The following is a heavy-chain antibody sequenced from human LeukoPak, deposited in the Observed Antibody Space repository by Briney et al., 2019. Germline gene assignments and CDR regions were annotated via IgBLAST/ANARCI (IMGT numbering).Heavy chain of an antibody. CDR2: IYYTGST. Sequence: SETLSLTCTISGSSITRVSHYWGWIRQPPGKALEWIGDIYYTGSTYDSPSLRSRVTMSVHTSENQFSLRLNSVTAVDTAVYYCAGRRGNIVVVTYEYWGQGTLVTVSS. CDR1: GSSITRVSHY. J-gene: IGHJ4*02. CDR3: AGRRGNIVVVTYEY. D-gene: IGHD2-2*01. V-gene: IGHV4-39*01.